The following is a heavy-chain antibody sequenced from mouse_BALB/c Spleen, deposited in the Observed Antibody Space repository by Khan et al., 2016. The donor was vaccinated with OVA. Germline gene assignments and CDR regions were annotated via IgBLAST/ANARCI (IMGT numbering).Heavy chain of an antibody. V-gene: IGHV1S137*01. Sequence: QVQLKESGAELVRPGVSVKISCKGSGYTFTDFTLHWVKQSHAMSLEWIGVISTYYGDATYNQRFKDKATMTVDKSSSTAYMELARLTSEDSAIYYCTGGGGEIGFAYWGQGTLVTVSA. CDR2: ISTYYGDA. CDR3: TGGGGEIGFAY. D-gene: IGHD2-14*01. J-gene: IGHJ3*01. CDR1: GYTFTDFT.